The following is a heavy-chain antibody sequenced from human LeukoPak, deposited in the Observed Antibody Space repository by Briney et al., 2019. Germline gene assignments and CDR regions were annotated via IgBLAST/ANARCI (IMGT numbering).Heavy chain of an antibody. D-gene: IGHD3-22*01. Sequence: GGFLRLSCAASGFTFSSYWMSWVRQARGKGPEWVANIKQGGSGKYYVESVKGRFTTSRDNANNSLYLQMNSLRAEDTAVYYCARRQGSYFDTSGYYYGWGQGTLATVSS. CDR2: IKQGGSGK. J-gene: IGHJ4*02. CDR3: ARRQGSYFDTSGYYYG. CDR1: GFTFSSYW. V-gene: IGHV3-7*01.